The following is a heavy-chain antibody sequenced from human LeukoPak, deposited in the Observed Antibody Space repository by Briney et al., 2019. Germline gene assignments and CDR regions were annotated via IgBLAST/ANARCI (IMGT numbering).Heavy chain of an antibody. CDR1: GVSLGTRAVG. D-gene: IGHD3-16*01. CDR2: IYWDNNK. Sequence: SGPTLVKPAQTLTLTCTFSGVSLGTRAVGVGWIRQPPGKALEWLSLIYWDNNKDYSPSLKSRLTITKDTSKNQVVLTMTNLDPVDTATYYCAHRFGGTPTFHHWGQGTLVTVSS. CDR3: AHRFGGTPTFHH. J-gene: IGHJ1*01. V-gene: IGHV2-5*02.